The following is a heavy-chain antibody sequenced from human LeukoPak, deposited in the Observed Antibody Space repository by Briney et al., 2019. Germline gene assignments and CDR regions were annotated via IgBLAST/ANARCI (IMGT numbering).Heavy chain of an antibody. D-gene: IGHD1-26*01. J-gene: IGHJ4*02. CDR2: ISSSSGYL. CDR3: ASGSEWEPLYYFDY. V-gene: IGHV3-21*01. CDR1: GFTFSIYN. Sequence: GGSLRLPCTASGFTFSIYNMNWVRQAPGKGLEWVALISSSSGYLYYTDSVKGRFTISRDNAKNSLYLQMNSLRAEDTAVYYCASGSEWEPLYYFDYWGQGNLVTVSS.